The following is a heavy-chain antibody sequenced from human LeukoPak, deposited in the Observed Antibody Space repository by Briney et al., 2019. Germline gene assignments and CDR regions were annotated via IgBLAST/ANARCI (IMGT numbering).Heavy chain of an antibody. D-gene: IGHD4-17*01. CDR2: ITTYNGNT. Sequence: ASVKVSCKASGYTFTSYPIGWVRQAPGQGLEWMGWITTYNGNTNYAQKLQGRVTMTTDTSTSTAYMDLRGLRSDDTAVYYCARGYDYGDYVGDFDYWGQGTLVTVSS. J-gene: IGHJ4*02. V-gene: IGHV1-18*01. CDR1: GYTFTSYP. CDR3: ARGYDYGDYVGDFDY.